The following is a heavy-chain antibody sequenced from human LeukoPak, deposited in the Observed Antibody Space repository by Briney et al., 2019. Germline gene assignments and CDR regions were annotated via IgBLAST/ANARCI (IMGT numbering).Heavy chain of an antibody. J-gene: IGHJ3*02. Sequence: GGSLRLSCAASGFTFSSYGMHWVRQAPGKGLEWVAFIRYDGSNKYYADSVKGRFTISRDNSKNTLYLQMNSLRAEDTAVYYCATMTPYYYDSSDDAFDIWGQGTMVTVSS. CDR3: ATMTPYYYDSSDDAFDI. D-gene: IGHD3-22*01. V-gene: IGHV3-30*02. CDR2: IRYDGSNK. CDR1: GFTFSSYG.